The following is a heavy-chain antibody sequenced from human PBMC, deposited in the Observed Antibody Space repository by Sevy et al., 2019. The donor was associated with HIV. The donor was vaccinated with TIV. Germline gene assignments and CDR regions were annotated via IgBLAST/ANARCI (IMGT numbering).Heavy chain of an antibody. CDR1: GFSFNKYA. Sequence: GGFLRLSCVASGFSFNKYAMHWVRQAPGKGLEWIGFISYDGRKKEYADSVKGRVTISRDDSKNTLYLQLDSLRGEDTAVYYCARDPDIGDYVLLFDYWGQGTLVTVSS. J-gene: IGHJ4*02. V-gene: IGHV3-30*04. CDR3: ARDPDIGDYVLLFDY. D-gene: IGHD4-17*01. CDR2: ISYDGRKK.